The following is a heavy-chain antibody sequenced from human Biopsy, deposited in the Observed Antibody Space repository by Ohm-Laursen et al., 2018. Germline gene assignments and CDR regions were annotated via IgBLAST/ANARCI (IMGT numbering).Heavy chain of an antibody. Sequence: SDTLSLTWAVSGDSISGYYWNWIRQPPGKRLEWIGYILSTGSTDYNPSPQSRVSISLDLSTDQFSLKVDSVTAADTAVYYCARVVGAATGFDSWGRGTPVIVSS. CDR1: GDSISGYY. CDR2: ILSTGST. D-gene: IGHD1-26*01. J-gene: IGHJ4*02. V-gene: IGHV4-59*07. CDR3: ARVVGAATGFDS.